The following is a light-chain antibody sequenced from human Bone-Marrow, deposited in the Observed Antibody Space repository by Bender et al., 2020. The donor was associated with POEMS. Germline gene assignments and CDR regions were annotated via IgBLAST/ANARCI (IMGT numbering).Light chain of an antibody. CDR1: SRDVGGYDY. CDR2: EVY. Sequence: QSALTQPPSASGSPRQSVTVSCTGTSRDVGGYDYVSWYQQHPGKAPRLIVYEVYKRPSGVPDRFSGSKSGNTASLTISGLQDDDEADYYCSSYAGSRNFVFGTGTKVTVL. V-gene: IGLV2-8*01. CDR3: SSYAGSRNFV. J-gene: IGLJ1*01.